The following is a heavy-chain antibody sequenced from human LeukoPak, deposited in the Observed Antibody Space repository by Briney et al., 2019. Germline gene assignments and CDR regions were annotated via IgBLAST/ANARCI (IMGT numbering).Heavy chain of an antibody. J-gene: IGHJ3*02. CDR3: ARDGSGRYRKNAFDI. D-gene: IGHD6-19*01. V-gene: IGHV4-34*01. CDR1: GGCFSGYY. CDR2: INHSGST. Sequence: SETLSLTCAVYGGCFSGYYWSWIRQPPGKGLEWIGEINHSGSTNYNPSLKSRVTISVDTSKNQFSLKLSSVTAADTAVYYCARDGSGRYRKNAFDIWGQGTMVTVSS.